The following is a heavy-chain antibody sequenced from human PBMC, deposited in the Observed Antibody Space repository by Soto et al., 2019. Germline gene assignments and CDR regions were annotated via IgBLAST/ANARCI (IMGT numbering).Heavy chain of an antibody. D-gene: IGHD2-8*01. CDR2: INAGNGNT. Sequence: ASVKVSCKASGYTFTGYAMHWVRQAPGQRLEWMGWINAGNGNTNYAQKLQGRVTMTTDTSTSTAYMELRSLRSDDTAVYYCARDRWGMGHEFQHWGQGTLVTVSS. J-gene: IGHJ1*01. CDR3: ARDRWGMGHEFQH. CDR1: GYTFTGYA. V-gene: IGHV1-3*01.